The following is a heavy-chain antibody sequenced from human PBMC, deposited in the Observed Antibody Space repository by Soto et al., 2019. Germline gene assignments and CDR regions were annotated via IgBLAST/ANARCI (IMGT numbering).Heavy chain of an antibody. V-gene: IGHV4-30-2*01. J-gene: IGHJ4*02. CDR2: IYHSGST. Sequence: QLQLQESGSGLVKPSQTLSFTCAVSGGSISSGGYSWSWIRQPPGKGLEWIGYIYHSGSTYYNPSLKSRVTISVDRSKNQFSLKLSSVTAADTAVYYCAAGGGLPRYYWGQGTLVTVSS. CDR3: AAGGGLPRYY. CDR1: GGSISSGGYS. D-gene: IGHD5-12*01.